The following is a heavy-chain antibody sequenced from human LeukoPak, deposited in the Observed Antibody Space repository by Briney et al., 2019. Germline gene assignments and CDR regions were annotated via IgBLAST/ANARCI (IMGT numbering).Heavy chain of an antibody. Sequence: GGSLILSCAASGFTFSNYAMSWVRQAPGKGLEWVSGISGSGGSTYYADSVKGRLTISRDNSKNTLYLQMDSLRAEDTAVYYCARDLSGYSHRFGFDYWGQGTLVTVSS. CDR2: ISGSGGST. CDR1: GFTFSNYA. V-gene: IGHV3-23*01. CDR3: ARDLSGYSHRFGFDY. J-gene: IGHJ4*02. D-gene: IGHD5-18*01.